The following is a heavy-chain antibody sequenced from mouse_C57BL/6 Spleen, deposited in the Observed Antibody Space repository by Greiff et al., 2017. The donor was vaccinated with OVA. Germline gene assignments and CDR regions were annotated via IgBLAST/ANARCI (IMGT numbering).Heavy chain of an antibody. Sequence: QVQLKESGAELVRPGASVKLSCKASGYTFTDYYINWVKQRPGQGLEWIARIYPGSGNTYYNEKFKGKATLTAEKSSSTAYMQLSSLTSEDSAVYFCARGTYDYNAMDYWGQGTSVTVSS. CDR2: IYPGSGNT. V-gene: IGHV1-76*01. CDR3: ARGTYDYNAMDY. CDR1: GYTFTDYY. D-gene: IGHD6-5*01. J-gene: IGHJ4*01.